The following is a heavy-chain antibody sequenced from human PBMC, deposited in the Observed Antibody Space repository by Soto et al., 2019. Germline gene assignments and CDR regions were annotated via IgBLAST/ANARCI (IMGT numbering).Heavy chain of an antibody. V-gene: IGHV3-30*18. CDR3: AKDLRFPSLRVVDP. J-gene: IGHJ5*02. Sequence: QVQLVESGGGVVQPGRSLRLSCAASGFTFSSYGMHWVRQAPGKGLEWVAVISYDGSNKYYADSVKGRFTISRDNSKNTLYLQMNSLRAEDTAVYYCAKDLRFPSLRVVDPWGQGTLVTVSS. CDR2: ISYDGSNK. CDR1: GFTFSSYG. D-gene: IGHD3-3*01.